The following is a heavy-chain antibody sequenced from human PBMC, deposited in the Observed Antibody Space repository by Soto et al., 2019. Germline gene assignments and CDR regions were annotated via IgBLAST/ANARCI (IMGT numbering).Heavy chain of an antibody. J-gene: IGHJ5*02. CDR2: MHYSGAT. V-gene: IGHV4-39*01. CDR1: GGSSSSSTYS. D-gene: IGHD3-16*01. CDR3: ARQGSNSSRRLSWFDP. Sequence: XATLSLTCTASGGSSSSSTYSWGWIRQPPGKGLEWIGSMHYSGATYYNPSLKSRVSISVDTSKSQFSLKLTFVTAADTAVYFCARQGSNSSRRLSWFDPWGQGTLVTVSS.